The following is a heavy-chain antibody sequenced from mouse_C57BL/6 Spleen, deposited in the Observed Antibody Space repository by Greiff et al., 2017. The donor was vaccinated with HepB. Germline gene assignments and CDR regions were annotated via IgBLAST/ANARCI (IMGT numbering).Heavy chain of an antibody. CDR2: IRSKSNNYAT. CDR1: GFSFNTYA. Sequence: EVKLVESGGGLVQPKGSLKLSCAASGFSFNTYAMNWVRQAPGKGLEWVARIRSKSNNYATYYADSVKDRFTISRDDSESMLYLQMNNLKTEDTAMYYCVRHETRYFDVWGTGTTVTVSS. J-gene: IGHJ1*03. V-gene: IGHV10-1*01. CDR3: VRHETRYFDV.